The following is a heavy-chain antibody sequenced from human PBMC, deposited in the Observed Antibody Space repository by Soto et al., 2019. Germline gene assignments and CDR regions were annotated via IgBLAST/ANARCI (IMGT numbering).Heavy chain of an antibody. CDR1: GFTFSNAW. Sequence: GGSLRLSCAASGFTFSNAWMNWVRQAPGKGLEWVGRIKSKTDGGTTDYAAPVKGRFTISRDDSKNTLYLQMNSLKTEDTAVYYCTTLQSFAFGELLGRNIDYWGQGTLVTVSS. J-gene: IGHJ4*02. V-gene: IGHV3-15*07. CDR3: TTLQSFAFGELLGRNIDY. D-gene: IGHD3-10*01. CDR2: IKSKTDGGTT.